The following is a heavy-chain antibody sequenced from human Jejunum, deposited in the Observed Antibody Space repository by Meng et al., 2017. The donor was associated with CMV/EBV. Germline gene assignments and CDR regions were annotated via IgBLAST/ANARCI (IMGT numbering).Heavy chain of an antibody. V-gene: IGHV3-23*01. D-gene: IGHD3-10*01. CDR3: AKVLNPPRMRFSYYGMDV. J-gene: IGHJ6*02. CDR2: ISASGVSA. Sequence: FGSYAMTWVGQAPGKGLDWVSTISASGVSAYYADSVKGRFTISRDNSKNTLYLQINSLRADDTAVYYCAKVLNPPRMRFSYYGMDVWGQGTTVTVSS. CDR1: FGSYA.